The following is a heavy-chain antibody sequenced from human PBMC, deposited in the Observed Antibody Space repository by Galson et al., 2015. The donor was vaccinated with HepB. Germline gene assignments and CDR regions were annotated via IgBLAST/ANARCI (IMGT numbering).Heavy chain of an antibody. V-gene: IGHV1-69*04. J-gene: IGHJ4*02. CDR1: GGTFSSYA. CDR2: IIPILGIA. Sequence: SVKVSCKASGGTFSSYAISWVRQAPGQGLEWMGRIIPILGIANYAQKFQGRVTITADKSTSTAYMELSSVTAADTAVYYCARHVREWFPKPYFYYFDYWGQGTLVTVSS. CDR3: ARHVREWFPKPYFYYFDY. D-gene: IGHD3-3*01.